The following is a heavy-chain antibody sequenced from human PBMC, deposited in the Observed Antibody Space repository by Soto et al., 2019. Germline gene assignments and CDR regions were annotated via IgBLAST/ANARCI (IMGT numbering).Heavy chain of an antibody. CDR3: ARHRVILVLGVYYYYGMDV. CDR1: GYSFSGYW. V-gene: IGHV5-51*01. D-gene: IGHD3-10*01. J-gene: IGHJ6*02. Sequence: PGESLKISCKGSGYSFSGYWIGWVRQMAGKGLEWVGIIYPGDSDTRYSPSFEGQVTISVDESISSTYLQWNSLKASDTAIYYCARHRVILVLGVYYYYGMDVWGQGTTVTVSS. CDR2: IYPGDSDT.